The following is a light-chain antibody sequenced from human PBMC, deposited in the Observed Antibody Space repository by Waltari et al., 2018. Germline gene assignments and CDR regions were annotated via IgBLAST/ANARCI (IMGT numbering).Light chain of an antibody. CDR2: DDN. V-gene: IGLV6-57*01. J-gene: IGLJ3*02. CDR3: GSYDDDIPWV. Sequence: QQRPGSSPTCVIEDDNKRRSGVSDRFYGSIDSSSNSASLTISGLKTEDEAEYYCGSYDDDIPWVFGGGTKLTV.